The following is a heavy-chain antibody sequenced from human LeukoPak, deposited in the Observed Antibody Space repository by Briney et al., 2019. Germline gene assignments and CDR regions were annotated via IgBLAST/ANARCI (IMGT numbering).Heavy chain of an antibody. J-gene: IGHJ3*02. CDR2: IWYDGSNK. Sequence: HPGGSLRLSCAASGFTFSSYGMHWVRQAPGKGLEWVAVIWYDGSNKYYADSVKGRFTISRDNSKNTLYLQMNSLRAEDSALYYCARGGRGSAAVVAPRSFDIWGQGTMVTVSS. CDR3: ARGGRGSAAVVAPRSFDI. D-gene: IGHD3-22*01. V-gene: IGHV3-33*01. CDR1: GFTFSSYG.